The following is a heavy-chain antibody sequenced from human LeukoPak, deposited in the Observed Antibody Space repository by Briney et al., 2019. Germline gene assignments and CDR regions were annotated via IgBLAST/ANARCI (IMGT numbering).Heavy chain of an antibody. J-gene: IGHJ1*01. V-gene: IGHV4-31*11. D-gene: IGHD3-22*01. CDR1: GGSFSGYY. CDR3: ASKYYDSSEPDEYFQH. CDR2: IYYSGST. Sequence: SETLSLTCAVYGGSFSGYYWSWIRQHPGKGLEWIGYIYYSGSTYYNPSLKSRVTISVDTSKNQFSLKLSSVTAADTAVYYCASKYYDSSEPDEYFQHWGQGTLVTVSS.